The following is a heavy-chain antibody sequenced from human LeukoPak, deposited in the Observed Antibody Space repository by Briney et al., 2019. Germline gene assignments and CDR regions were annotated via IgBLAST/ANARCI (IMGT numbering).Heavy chain of an antibody. V-gene: IGHV3-7*03. J-gene: IGHJ5*02. D-gene: IGHD3-16*01. CDR1: GFTFSSYD. CDR2: IKQDGSEK. CDR3: AKDAQPRSRWFDP. Sequence: GGSLRLSCAASGFTFSSYDMSWVRQAPGKGLEWVANIKQDGSEKYYVDSVKGRFTISRDNAKNSLYLQMNTLRAEDTAMYYCAKDAQPRSRWFDPWGQGTLVTVSS.